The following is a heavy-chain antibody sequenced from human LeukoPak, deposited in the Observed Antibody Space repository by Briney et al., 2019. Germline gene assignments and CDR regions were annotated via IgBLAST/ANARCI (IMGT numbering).Heavy chain of an antibody. CDR1: GGTFSSDA. Sequence: SVTLSCKASGGTFSSDAISWVRQAPGQGLEWMGGIIPIFGRANYAQTFQGSVTLTADESTSTAYLELSSLRSEDTAVYYCAREGYSYEFDYWGQGTLVTVSS. J-gene: IGHJ4*02. V-gene: IGHV1-69*13. CDR2: IIPIFGRA. CDR3: AREGYSYEFDY. D-gene: IGHD5-18*01.